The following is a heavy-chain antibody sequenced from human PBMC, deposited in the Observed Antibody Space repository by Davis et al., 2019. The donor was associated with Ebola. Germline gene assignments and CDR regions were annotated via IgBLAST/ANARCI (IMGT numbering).Heavy chain of an antibody. CDR3: ARVAVAGTSYDY. Sequence: MPGGSLRLSCAVSGGSISSSNWWRWVRQPPGKGLEWIGEIYHSGSTNYNPSLKSRVTISVDKSKNQFSLKLSSVTAADTAVYYCARVAVAGTSYDYWGQGTLVTVSS. CDR2: IYHSGST. V-gene: IGHV4-4*02. D-gene: IGHD6-19*01. J-gene: IGHJ4*02. CDR1: GGSISSSNW.